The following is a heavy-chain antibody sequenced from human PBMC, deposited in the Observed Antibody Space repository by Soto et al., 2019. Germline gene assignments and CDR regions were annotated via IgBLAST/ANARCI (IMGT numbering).Heavy chain of an antibody. CDR1: GFTFSSYA. CDR2: ISYDGSNK. J-gene: IGHJ4*02. Sequence: GGSLRLSCAASGFTFSSYAMHWVRQAPGKGLEWVAVISYDGSNKYYADSVKGRFTISRDNSKNTLYLQMNSLRAEDTAVYYCARGTSSGYYSSFYWGQRTLVTVSS. D-gene: IGHD3-22*01. V-gene: IGHV3-30-3*01. CDR3: ARGTSSGYYSSFY.